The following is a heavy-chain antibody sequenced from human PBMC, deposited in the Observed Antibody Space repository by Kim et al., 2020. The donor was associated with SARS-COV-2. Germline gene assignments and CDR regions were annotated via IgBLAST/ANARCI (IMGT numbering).Heavy chain of an antibody. Sequence: SETLSLTCIVSGGSFSNTSTYWGWVRQPPGQGLEWIGSMYYYSGSESTYYNPSLKNRVTISVDTSKNQFSLKVTSVTAADTSVYYCGTYNYYYYGMDVWGEGAIVSV. CDR1: GGSFSNTSTY. CDR3: GTYNYYYYGMDV. CDR2: MYYYSGSEST. J-gene: IGHJ6*02. V-gene: IGHV4-39*01. D-gene: IGHD1-1*01.